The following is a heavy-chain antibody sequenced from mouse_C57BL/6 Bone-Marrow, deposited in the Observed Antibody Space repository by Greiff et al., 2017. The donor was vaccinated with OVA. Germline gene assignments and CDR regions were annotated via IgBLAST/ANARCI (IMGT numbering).Heavy chain of an antibody. CDR2: IDPNSGGT. J-gene: IGHJ1*03. CDR3: ASIYYYGSRPWYFDV. CDR1: GYTFTSYW. V-gene: IGHV1-62-3*01. D-gene: IGHD1-1*01. Sequence: QVQLKQPGAELVKPGASVKLSCKASGYTFTSYWMHWVKQRPGRGLEWIGRIDPNSGGTKYNEKFKSKATLTVDKPSSTAYMQLSSLTSEDSAVYYCASIYYYGSRPWYFDVWGTGTTVTVSS.